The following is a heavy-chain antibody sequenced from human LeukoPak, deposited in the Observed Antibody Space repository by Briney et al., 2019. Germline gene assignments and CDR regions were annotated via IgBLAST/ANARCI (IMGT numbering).Heavy chain of an antibody. CDR2: INPNSGGT. J-gene: IGHJ1*01. CDR1: GYSFTSYN. V-gene: IGHV1-2*02. D-gene: IGHD3-22*01. Sequence: ASVKVSCKTSGYSFTSYNLHWVRQAPGQGLEWMGWINPNSGGTNSAQKFQGRVTMTRDTSIITAYMELSRLRSDDTAVYFCARGYYDSSDYEYFQHWGQGTLVTVSS. CDR3: ARGYYDSSDYEYFQH.